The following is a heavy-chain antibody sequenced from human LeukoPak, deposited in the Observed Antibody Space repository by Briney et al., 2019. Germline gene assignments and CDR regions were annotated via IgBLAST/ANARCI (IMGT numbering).Heavy chain of an antibody. J-gene: IGHJ4*02. CDR2: ISSSSSYI. D-gene: IGHD3-22*01. CDR3: AGDPGYYYDSSGYYLDY. CDR1: GFTFSSYS. Sequence: GGSLSLPCAASGFTFSSYSMNWVRQAPGKGLEWVSSISSSSSYIYYADSVKGRFTISRDNAKNSLYLQMNSLRAEDTAVYYCAGDPGYYYDSSGYYLDYWGQGTLVTVSS. V-gene: IGHV3-21*01.